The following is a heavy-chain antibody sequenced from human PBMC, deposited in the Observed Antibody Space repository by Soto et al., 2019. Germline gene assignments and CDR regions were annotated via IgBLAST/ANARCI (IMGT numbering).Heavy chain of an antibody. J-gene: IGHJ3*02. D-gene: IGHD3-16*01. CDR3: ATSVAENGGETQDAFDI. Sequence: KQSQTLSLTCAISGDSVSSNSAAWNWIRQSPSRGLEWLGRTYYRSKWYNDYAVSVKSRITINPDTSKNQFSLQLNSVTPEDTAVYYCATSVAENGGETQDAFDIWGQGTMVTVSS. V-gene: IGHV6-1*01. CDR2: TYYRSKWYN. CDR1: GDSVSSNSAA.